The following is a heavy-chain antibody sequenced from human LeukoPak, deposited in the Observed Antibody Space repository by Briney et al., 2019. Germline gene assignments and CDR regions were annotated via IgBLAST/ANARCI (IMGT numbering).Heavy chain of an antibody. D-gene: IGHD2-21*02. CDR3: ARDVSLHIVVVTANARGGSFDY. Sequence: ASVKVSCKASGYTFTSYGISWVRQAPGQGLEWMGWISAYNGNTNYAQKLQGRVTMTTDTSTSTAYMELRSLRSDDTAVYYCARDVSLHIVVVTANARGGSFDYWGQGTLVTVSS. J-gene: IGHJ4*02. CDR1: GYTFTSYG. V-gene: IGHV1-18*01. CDR2: ISAYNGNT.